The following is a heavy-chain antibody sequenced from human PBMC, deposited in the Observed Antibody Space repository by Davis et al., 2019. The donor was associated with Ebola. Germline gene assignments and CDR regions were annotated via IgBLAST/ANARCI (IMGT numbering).Heavy chain of an antibody. CDR1: GFTFDDYA. V-gene: IGHV3-9*01. D-gene: IGHD5-12*01. CDR3: EKDIQYGAYGFTGFDM. J-gene: IGHJ3*02. Sequence: PGGSLRLSFAAPGFTFDDYAMHWVRQAPGKGLQWVSVISYNIGSIAYADSVQGRFTISRDNAKNSLYLQMNGLRADDTALYYCEKDIQYGAYGFTGFDMWGQGTMVTVSS. CDR2: ISYNIGSI.